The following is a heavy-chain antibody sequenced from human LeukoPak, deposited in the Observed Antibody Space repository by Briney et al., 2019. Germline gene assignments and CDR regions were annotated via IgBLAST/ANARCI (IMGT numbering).Heavy chain of an antibody. CDR1: GGSISSSSYY. Sequence: SETLSLTCTVSGGSISSSSYYWGWIRQPPGKGLGWIGSIYYSGSTYYNPSLKSRVTISVDTSKNQFSLKLRSVTAADTAVYYCAGSRGYDFWSGYYSRYNWFDPWGQGTLVTVSS. V-gene: IGHV4-39*01. J-gene: IGHJ5*02. CDR3: AGSRGYDFWSGYYSRYNWFDP. D-gene: IGHD3-3*01. CDR2: IYYSGST.